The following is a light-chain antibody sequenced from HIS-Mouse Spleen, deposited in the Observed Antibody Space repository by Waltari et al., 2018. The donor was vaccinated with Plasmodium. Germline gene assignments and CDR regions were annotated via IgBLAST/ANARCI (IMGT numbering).Light chain of an antibody. Sequence: EIVMTQSPATLSVSPGERATLSCRASQSVSSNLAWYQQKPGQAPRLLIYGASTRATGIPARFSGSGSGTEFTLTISSLQSEDFATYYCQQYYSFPLTFGPGTKVDIK. CDR2: GAS. J-gene: IGKJ3*01. CDR1: QSVSSN. V-gene: IGKV3-15*01. CDR3: QQYYSFPLT.